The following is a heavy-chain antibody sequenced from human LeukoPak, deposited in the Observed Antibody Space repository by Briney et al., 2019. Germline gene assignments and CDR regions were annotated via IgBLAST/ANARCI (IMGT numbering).Heavy chain of an antibody. Sequence: SETLSLTCTVSGGSISSYYWSWIRQPPGKGLEWIGYIYYSGSTNYNPSLKSRVTISVDTSKNQFSLKLSSVTAADAAVYYCARALRGYKPDYWGQGTLVTVSS. CDR2: IYYSGST. CDR3: ARALRGYKPDY. V-gene: IGHV4-59*01. J-gene: IGHJ4*02. CDR1: GGSISSYY. D-gene: IGHD5-18*01.